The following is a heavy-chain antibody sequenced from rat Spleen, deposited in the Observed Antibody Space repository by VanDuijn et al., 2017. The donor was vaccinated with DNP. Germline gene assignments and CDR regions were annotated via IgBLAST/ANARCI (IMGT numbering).Heavy chain of an antibody. CDR3: TRRWYGSFAY. CDR1: GFTFSDYD. V-gene: IGHV5-25*01. Sequence: EVQLVESGGGLVQPGRSLKFSCAASGFTFSDYDMAWVRQAPTKGLEWVASISSTGVVTYYRDSVKGRFTVSRDNRKSILYLQMDSLRSEDTATYYCTRRWYGSFAYWGQGVMVTISS. J-gene: IGHJ2*01. CDR2: ISSTGVVT. D-gene: IGHD1-8*01.